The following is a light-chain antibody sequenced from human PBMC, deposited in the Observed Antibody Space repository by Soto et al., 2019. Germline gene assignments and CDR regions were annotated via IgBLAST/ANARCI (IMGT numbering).Light chain of an antibody. CDR1: QSVSIY. Sequence: EIVLTQSPATLSLSPGERATLSCRASQSVSIYLAWYQQKPGQAPRLLIFDASTRATGIPARFSGSGSGTEFTLTITSLQSEDFAVYYCQQYNAWPRTFGQGTKVDIK. V-gene: IGKV3-15*01. CDR3: QQYNAWPRT. CDR2: DAS. J-gene: IGKJ1*01.